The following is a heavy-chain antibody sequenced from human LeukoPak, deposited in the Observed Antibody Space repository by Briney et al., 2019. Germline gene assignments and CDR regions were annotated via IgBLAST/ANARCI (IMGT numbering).Heavy chain of an antibody. D-gene: IGHD3-3*01. J-gene: IGHJ4*02. CDR1: GYTFTSYD. CDR3: ARGGDTIFGVVGFDY. CDR2: MNPNSGNT. Sequence: GASVKVSCKASGYTFTSYDINWVRQATGQGLEGMGWMNPNSGNTGYAQKFQGRVTITRNTSISTAYMELSSLRSEDTAVYYCARGGDTIFGVVGFDYWGQGTLVTVSS. V-gene: IGHV1-8*03.